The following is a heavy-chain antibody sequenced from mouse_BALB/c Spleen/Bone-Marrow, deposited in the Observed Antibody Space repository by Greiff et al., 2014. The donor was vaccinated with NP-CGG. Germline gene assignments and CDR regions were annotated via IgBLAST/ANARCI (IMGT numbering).Heavy chain of an antibody. D-gene: IGHD2-2*01. CDR2: IWSDGTT. CDR1: GFSLTLYG. J-gene: IGHJ4*01. V-gene: IGHV2-6-2*01. CDR3: ARHERGYPYAMDY. Sequence: VMLVESGPDLVAPSQSLSITCTVSGFSLTLYGVHWVRQSPGKGLEWLVVIWSDGTTTYNSALKSRLSISKDNSKSQVFLKLNSLQTDDTAMYYCARHERGYPYAMDYWGQEPQSPSPQ.